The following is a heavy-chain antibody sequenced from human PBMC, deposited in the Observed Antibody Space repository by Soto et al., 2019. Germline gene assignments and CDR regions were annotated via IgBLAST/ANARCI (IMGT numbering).Heavy chain of an antibody. J-gene: IGHJ6*02. CDR1: GGSISSGGYY. CDR2: IYYSGST. D-gene: IGHD3-3*01. Sequence: QVQLQESGPGLVKPSQTLSLTCTVSGGSISSGGYYWSWIRQHPGKGLEWIGYIYYSGSTYYNPSLKSRVTISVDTSKNQFSLKLSSVTAADTAVYYCARDRGYDFWSGYYIDYYYYYGMDVWGQGTTVTVSS. CDR3: ARDRGYDFWSGYYIDYYYYYGMDV. V-gene: IGHV4-31*03.